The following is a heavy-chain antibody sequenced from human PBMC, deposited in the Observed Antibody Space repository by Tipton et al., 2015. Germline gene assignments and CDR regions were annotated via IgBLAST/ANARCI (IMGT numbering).Heavy chain of an antibody. CDR1: GGSISNSNYY. J-gene: IGHJ4*02. D-gene: IGHD3-9*01. Sequence: TLSLTCTVSGGSISNSNYYWGWIRQPPGKGLEWIGSLSYSGKTDYNPPLRSRVTMSRDTSKNQFSLKLTSVTAADTAVYYCACQDYDSLTRDYQTVDYWGQGTLVTVSS. CDR2: LSYSGKT. CDR3: ACQDYDSLTRDYQTVDY. V-gene: IGHV4-39*07.